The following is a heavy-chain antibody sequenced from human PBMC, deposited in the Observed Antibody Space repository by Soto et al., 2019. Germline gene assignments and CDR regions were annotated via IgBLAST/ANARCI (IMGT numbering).Heavy chain of an antibody. J-gene: IGHJ4*02. CDR3: AKAPFDHRSPGAAYYFDY. D-gene: IGHD3-10*01. Sequence: LRLSCAASGFTFSSYAMRWVRQSPWKGLEWVSAISGSGGSTYYADSVKGRFTISRDNSKNTLYLQMNSLRAEDTAVYYCAKAPFDHRSPGAAYYFDYWGQGTLVTVSS. CDR1: GFTFSSYA. V-gene: IGHV3-23*01. CDR2: ISGSGGST.